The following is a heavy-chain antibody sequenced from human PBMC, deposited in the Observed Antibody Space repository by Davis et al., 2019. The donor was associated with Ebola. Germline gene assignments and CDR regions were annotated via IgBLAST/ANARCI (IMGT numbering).Heavy chain of an antibody. D-gene: IGHD1-7*01. J-gene: IGHJ6*04. V-gene: IGHV1-69*10. CDR3: ASSTTSRDYGV. CDR2: IIPILGIA. CDR1: GYTFSSYA. Sequence: SVKVSCKASGYTFSSYAISWVRQAPGQGLEWMGGIIPILGIANYEQKFQGRVTITADESTSTAYMELSSLRSEDTAVYYCASSTTSRDYGVWGKGTTVTVSS.